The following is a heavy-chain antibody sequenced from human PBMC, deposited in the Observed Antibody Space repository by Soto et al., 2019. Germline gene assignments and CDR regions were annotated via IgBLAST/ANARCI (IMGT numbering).Heavy chain of an antibody. CDR1: GFTFSSYW. CDR3: ASLPFDAAAGTSTVPYYYYGMDV. D-gene: IGHD6-13*01. J-gene: IGHJ6*02. V-gene: IGHV3-7*05. Sequence: GGSLRLSCAASGFTFSSYWMSWVRQAPGKGLEWVANIKQDGSEKYYVDSVKGRFTISRDNAKNSLYLQMNSLRAEDTAVYYCASLPFDAAAGTSTVPYYYYGMDVWGQGTTVTVSS. CDR2: IKQDGSEK.